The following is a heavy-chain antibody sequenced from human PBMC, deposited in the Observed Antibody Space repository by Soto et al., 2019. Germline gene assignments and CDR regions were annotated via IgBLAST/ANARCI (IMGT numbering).Heavy chain of an antibody. CDR1: GFTLSGYA. Sequence: GGSLRVSCAASGFTLSGYAMDWVRQAPGKGLEYVSGISSNGVGTYYANSVQGRFTISRDNSKNTVYLQMGSLRPEDMAVYYCARRARPDFYYMDVWGKGTTVTVSS. D-gene: IGHD6-6*01. V-gene: IGHV3-64*01. J-gene: IGHJ6*03. CDR3: ARRARPDFYYMDV. CDR2: ISSNGVGT.